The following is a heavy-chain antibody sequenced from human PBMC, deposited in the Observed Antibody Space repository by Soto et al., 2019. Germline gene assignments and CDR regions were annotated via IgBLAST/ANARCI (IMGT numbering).Heavy chain of an antibody. D-gene: IGHD3-16*01. Sequence: QVQLVQSGDEVKKPGASVKVSCKASGYIFVNYGIAWVRQAPGQGLGWMGWISPYTGNTHSATKIQGRLTMTTDTSTSTDDMELGRLTSDDTAVYYCVMVDNYVTPTPQDVWGQGTTVTVSS. V-gene: IGHV1-18*01. CDR1: GYIFVNYG. J-gene: IGHJ6*02. CDR2: ISPYTGNT. CDR3: VMVDNYVTPTPQDV.